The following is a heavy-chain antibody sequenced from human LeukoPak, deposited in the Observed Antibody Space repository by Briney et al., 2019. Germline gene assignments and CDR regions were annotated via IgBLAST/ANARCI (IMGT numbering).Heavy chain of an antibody. Sequence: GGSLRLSCAASGFTFSNYAMYWVRQAPGKGLEWVSGIFGSGGSTHYADSVKGRFTISRDNSKNTVYLQMNSLRAEDTAVYYCAKTTTGYSSGRYPGWPVDYWGQGTLVTVSS. CDR1: GFTFSNYA. CDR2: IFGSGGST. J-gene: IGHJ4*02. D-gene: IGHD6-19*01. CDR3: AKTTTGYSSGRYPGWPVDY. V-gene: IGHV3-23*01.